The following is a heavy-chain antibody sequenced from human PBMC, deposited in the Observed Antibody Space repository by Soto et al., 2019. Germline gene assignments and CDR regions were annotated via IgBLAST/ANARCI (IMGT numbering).Heavy chain of an antibody. J-gene: IGHJ5*02. CDR3: ARGCSGGSCYSGPNWFDP. D-gene: IGHD2-15*01. V-gene: IGHV5-51*01. Sequence: EVQLVQSGAEVKKPGESLKISCKGSGYSFTSYWIGWVRQMPGKGLEWMGIIYPGDSDTRYSPSFQGQVTISADKSISTAFLQWSSLKASDTAMYYCARGCSGGSCYSGPNWFDPWGQGTLVTVSS. CDR1: GYSFTSYW. CDR2: IYPGDSDT.